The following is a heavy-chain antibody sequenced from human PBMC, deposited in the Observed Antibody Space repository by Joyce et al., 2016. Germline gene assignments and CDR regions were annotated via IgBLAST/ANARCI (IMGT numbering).Heavy chain of an antibody. CDR2: IYWDDDK. Sequence: QVTLKESGPTLVKPTQTLTLTCTFSGFSLSTSGVGVGWIRQPPGKALEWRALIYWDDDKRYSSSLKSRLTITKDTSKNQVVLTMTNMDPVDTATYYCAHAPATDRYYGMDVWGQGTTVTVSS. V-gene: IGHV2-5*02. CDR3: AHAPATDRYYGMDV. D-gene: IGHD6-25*01. CDR1: GFSLSTSGVG. J-gene: IGHJ6*02.